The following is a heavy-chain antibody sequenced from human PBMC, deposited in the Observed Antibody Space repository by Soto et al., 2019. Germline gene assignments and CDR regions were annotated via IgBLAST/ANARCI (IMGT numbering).Heavy chain of an antibody. Sequence: PEKLSDTCAVSTYSITRGFYWGCLRQPPGKGLEWIGSIFHTGTTYYQPSLKSRVSLSLDRSKNQFSLTLRAVTAADTAVYYCARDGLRFFESSGYYSGTPLDYWGQGVWVTVS. V-gene: IGHV4-38-2*02. J-gene: IGHJ4*01. CDR1: TYSITRGFY. CDR3: ARDGLRFFESSGYYSGTPLDY. D-gene: IGHD3-22*01. CDR2: IFHTGTT.